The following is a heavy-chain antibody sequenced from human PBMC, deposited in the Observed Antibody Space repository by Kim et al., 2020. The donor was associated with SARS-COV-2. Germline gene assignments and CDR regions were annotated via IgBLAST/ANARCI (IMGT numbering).Heavy chain of an antibody. CDR1: GYTFTGYY. J-gene: IGHJ4*02. V-gene: IGHV1-2*06. D-gene: IGHD6-13*01. Sequence: ASVKVSCKASGYTFTGYYMHWVRQAPGQGLEWMGRINPNSGGTNYAQKFQGRVTMTRDTSISTAYMELSRLRSDDTAVYYCARDFHHPATYSSSPDYWGQGTLVTVSS. CDR3: ARDFHHPATYSSSPDY. CDR2: INPNSGGT.